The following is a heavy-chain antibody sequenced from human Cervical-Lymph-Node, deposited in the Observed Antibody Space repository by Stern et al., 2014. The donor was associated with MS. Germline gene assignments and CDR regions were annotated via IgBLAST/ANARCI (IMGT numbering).Heavy chain of an antibody. CDR2: ISYDGSNK. V-gene: IGHV3-30-3*01. D-gene: IGHD4-11*01. CDR3: ARAVSNYGYYGMDV. Sequence: VQLEESGGGVVQPGRSLRLSCAASGFTFSPYTLHWVRQAPGKGMEWVAVISYDGSNKYYADSVKCRFTISRDNSRITLSLQMNSLRAEGTAVYYCARAVSNYGYYGMDVWGQGTTVTVSS. J-gene: IGHJ6*02. CDR1: GFTFSPYT.